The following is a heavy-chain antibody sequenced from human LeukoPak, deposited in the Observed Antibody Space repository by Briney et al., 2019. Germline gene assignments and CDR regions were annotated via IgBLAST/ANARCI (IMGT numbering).Heavy chain of an antibody. CDR1: GFTFSSYS. J-gene: IGHJ2*01. Sequence: GGSLRLSCAASGFTFSSYSMNWVRQAPGKGLEWVSYISSSSSTIYYADSVKGRFTISRDNAKNSLYLQMNSLRAEDTAVYYCARDQSHYDILTGYWYFDLWGRGTLVTVST. CDR3: ARDQSHYDILTGYWYFDL. V-gene: IGHV3-48*01. CDR2: ISSSSSTI. D-gene: IGHD3-9*01.